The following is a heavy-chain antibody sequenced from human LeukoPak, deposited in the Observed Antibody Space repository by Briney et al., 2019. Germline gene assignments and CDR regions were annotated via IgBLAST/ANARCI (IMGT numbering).Heavy chain of an antibody. J-gene: IGHJ4*02. D-gene: IGHD6-19*01. V-gene: IGHV1-8*01. CDR3: ARDLIAVAGSDY. CDR1: GYTFTSYD. Sequence: ASVKVSCKASGYTFTSYDINWVRQATGQGLEWTGWMNPNSGNTGYAQKFQGRVTMTRNTSISTAYMELSSLRSEDTAVYYCARDLIAVAGSDYWGQGTLVTASS. CDR2: MNPNSGNT.